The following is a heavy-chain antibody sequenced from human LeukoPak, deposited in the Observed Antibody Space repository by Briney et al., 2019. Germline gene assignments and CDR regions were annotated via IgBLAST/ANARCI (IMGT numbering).Heavy chain of an antibody. D-gene: IGHD3-16*02. CDR3: AREYYDYVWGSYRYTQSFDY. Sequence: GGSLRLSCAASGFTFDDYGMSWVRQAPGKGLEWVSGINWNGGSTGYADSVKGRFTISRDNAKNTLYLQMNSLRAEDKAVYYCAREYYDYVWGSYRYTQSFDYWGQGTLVTVSS. CDR2: INWNGGST. V-gene: IGHV3-20*04. J-gene: IGHJ4*02. CDR1: GFTFDDYG.